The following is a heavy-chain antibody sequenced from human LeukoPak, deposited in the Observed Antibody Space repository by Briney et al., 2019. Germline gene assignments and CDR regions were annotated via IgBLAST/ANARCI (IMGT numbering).Heavy chain of an antibody. V-gene: IGHV1-46*01. CDR3: AREKGGSWGEIIDHAFDI. J-gene: IGHJ3*02. Sequence: GASVKISCKASGSTFTNYFIHWVRQAPGQGLEWMGIFNPSGGSATYAQMFQGRVTMTRDMSTSTFYLELSSLRSDDTAVFYCAREKGGSWGEIIDHAFDIWGQGTMVTVSS. D-gene: IGHD6-25*01. CDR2: FNPSGGSA. CDR1: GSTFTNYF.